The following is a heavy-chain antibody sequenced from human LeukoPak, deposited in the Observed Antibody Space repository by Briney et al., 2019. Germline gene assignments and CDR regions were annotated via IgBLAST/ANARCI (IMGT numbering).Heavy chain of an antibody. CDR1: GYTFTSYG. Sequence: GASVKVSCKASGYTFTSYGISWVRQAPGQGLEWMGWISAYNGNTNYAQKLQGRVTMTTDTSTSTAYMELRSLRSDDTAVYYCARDRSGSYFRPFGYWGQGTLVTVSS. CDR3: ARDRSGSYFRPFGY. V-gene: IGHV1-18*01. J-gene: IGHJ4*02. CDR2: ISAYNGNT. D-gene: IGHD1-26*01.